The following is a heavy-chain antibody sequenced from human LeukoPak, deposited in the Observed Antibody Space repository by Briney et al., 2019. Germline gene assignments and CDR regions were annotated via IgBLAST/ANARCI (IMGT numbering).Heavy chain of an antibody. Sequence: ASLKVSCTSSGTTFTGCYMHSGPPATGQGLRLLGSINPNSGGTNYAQKFQGRVTMTRDTSISTAYMELSRLRSDDTAVYYCARGDGYSYGYAWRLDYWGQGTLVTVSS. V-gene: IGHV1-2*02. CDR1: GTTFTGCY. J-gene: IGHJ4*02. D-gene: IGHD5-18*01. CDR2: INPNSGGT. CDR3: ARGDGYSYGYAWRLDY.